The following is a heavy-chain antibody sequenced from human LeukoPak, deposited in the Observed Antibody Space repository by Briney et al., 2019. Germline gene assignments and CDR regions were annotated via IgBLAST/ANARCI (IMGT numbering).Heavy chain of an antibody. CDR3: ANLGKYCSGFSCYK. CDR1: GFTFSSYA. CDR2: ISGSGDSP. Sequence: GGSLRLSCAASGFTFSSYAMSWVRQAPGKGLEWVSAISGSGDSPYYADSVKGRFTISRDNAKNSLSLQMNSLRAEDTAVYYCANLGKYCSGFSCYKWGQGTLVTVSS. V-gene: IGHV3-23*01. D-gene: IGHD2-2*02. J-gene: IGHJ4*02.